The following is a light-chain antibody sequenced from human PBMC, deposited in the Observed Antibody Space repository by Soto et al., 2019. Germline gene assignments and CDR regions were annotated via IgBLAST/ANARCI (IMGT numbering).Light chain of an antibody. Sequence: QSVLTQPPSASGTPGQRVTISCSGSGSNIGSNTLNWYQQLPGTAPKLLIYSDDQRPSGVPDRFSGSKSGTSASLAISGLQFEDEADYYCAAWDDSLNGVVFGGGTKLTVL. V-gene: IGLV1-44*01. J-gene: IGLJ2*01. CDR3: AAWDDSLNGVV. CDR1: GSNIGSNT. CDR2: SDD.